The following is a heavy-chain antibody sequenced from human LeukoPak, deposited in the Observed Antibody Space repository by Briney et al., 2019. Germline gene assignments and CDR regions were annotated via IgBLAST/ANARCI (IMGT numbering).Heavy chain of an antibody. D-gene: IGHD3-3*01. J-gene: IGHJ3*01. CDR2: INHSGST. Sequence: PSETLSLTCAVYCGSSSGDYWSWFRRPPAKGLVWIGEINHSGSTNYNPSLKIRVTISVDTSKHQFSLKLSSVTAADTAAYYCARGLRIFGVVIIPKDAFDFWGQGTMVTVSS. CDR1: CGSSSGDY. V-gene: IGHV4-34*01. CDR3: ARGLRIFGVVIIPKDAFDF.